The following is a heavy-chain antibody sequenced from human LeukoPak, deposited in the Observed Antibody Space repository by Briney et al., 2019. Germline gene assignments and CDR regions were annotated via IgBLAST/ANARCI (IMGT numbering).Heavy chain of an antibody. CDR3: AKWSSTLKAFDF. D-gene: IGHD2-8*01. CDR1: SDSINYYY. Sequence: KPSETLSLTCSVPSDSINYYYWNWIRQPPGKELEWIAYTHYTGNTTSNPSLKSRVTTSVGTSKSQFSLKLSSVAAADTAVYYCAKWSSTLKAFDFWGQGILAIVSS. V-gene: IGHV4-59*08. CDR2: THYTGNT. J-gene: IGHJ4*02.